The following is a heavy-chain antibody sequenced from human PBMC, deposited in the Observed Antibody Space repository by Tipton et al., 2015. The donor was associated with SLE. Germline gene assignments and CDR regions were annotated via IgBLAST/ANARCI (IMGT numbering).Heavy chain of an antibody. Sequence: TLSITCTVSGGSISSSSYYWGWIRQPPGKGLEWIGYFYYIGSTNYNPSLKSRVTISVDTSKNQFSLKLSSVTAADTALYYCARKYSSYMDVWGKGTTVTVSS. J-gene: IGHJ6*03. CDR1: GGSISSSSYY. V-gene: IGHV4-61*05. D-gene: IGHD6-6*01. CDR3: ARKYSSYMDV. CDR2: FYYIGST.